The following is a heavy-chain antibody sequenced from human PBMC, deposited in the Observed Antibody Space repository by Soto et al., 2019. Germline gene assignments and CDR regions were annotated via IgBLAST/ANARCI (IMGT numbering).Heavy chain of an antibody. CDR3: AKVHGSGTYYNFPDY. CDR1: GFTFSTYA. CDR2: ISDSGGST. Sequence: EVHLLESGGGLVQPGGSLRLSCAASGFTFSTYAMSWVRQAPGKGLEWVSTISDSGGSTYYAASVEGRFTISRDNSKNTLYLLMNSLSAEDTAPYYCAKVHGSGTYYNFPDYWGQGTLVTVFS. V-gene: IGHV3-23*01. D-gene: IGHD3-10*01. J-gene: IGHJ4*02.